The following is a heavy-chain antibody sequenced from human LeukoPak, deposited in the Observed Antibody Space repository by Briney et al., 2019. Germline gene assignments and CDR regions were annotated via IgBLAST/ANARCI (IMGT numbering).Heavy chain of an antibody. V-gene: IGHV5-51*01. CDR3: ARSSTLAVAEIYFAY. CDR2: IYPGDSDT. Sequence: GESLKISCKGSGYTFTSYWIGWVRQMPGKGLEGMGIIYPGDSDTRYSPSFQGQVTISAASSINTAYLPWTSLKASDTAMYYCARSSTLAVAEIYFAYWGQGTLVTVSS. D-gene: IGHD6-19*01. CDR1: GYTFTSYW. J-gene: IGHJ4*02.